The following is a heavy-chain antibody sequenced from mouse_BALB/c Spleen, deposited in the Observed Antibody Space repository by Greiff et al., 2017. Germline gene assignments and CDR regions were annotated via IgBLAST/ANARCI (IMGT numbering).Heavy chain of an antibody. CDR1: GYTFTSYW. CDR2: IYPGNSDT. CDR3: TIGNYGDYAMDY. D-gene: IGHD2-1*01. V-gene: IGHV1-5*01. Sequence: EVQLQQSGTVLARPGASVKMSCKASGYTFTSYWMHWVKQRPGQGLEWIGAIYPGNSDTSYNQKFKGKAKLTAVTSTSTAYMELSSLTNEDSAVYYCTIGNYGDYAMDYWGQGTSVTVSS. J-gene: IGHJ4*01.